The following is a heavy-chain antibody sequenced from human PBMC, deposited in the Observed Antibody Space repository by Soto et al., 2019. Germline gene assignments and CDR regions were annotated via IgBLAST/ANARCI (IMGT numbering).Heavy chain of an antibody. D-gene: IGHD2-15*01. CDR2: IYYSGST. CDR1: GGSISSYY. J-gene: IGHJ1*01. CDR3: ARSGTGYCSGGSCYSSEH. Sequence: QVQLQESGPGLVKPSETLSLTCTVSGGSISSYYWSWIRQPPGKGLEWIGYIYYSGSTNYNPSLKSRVTISGDTSKNQFSLKLSSVTAADTAVYYCARSGTGYCSGGSCYSSEHWGQGTLVTVSS. V-gene: IGHV4-59*01.